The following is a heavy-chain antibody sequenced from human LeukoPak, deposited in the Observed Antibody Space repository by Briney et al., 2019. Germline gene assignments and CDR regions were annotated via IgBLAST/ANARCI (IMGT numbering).Heavy chain of an antibody. V-gene: IGHV3-23*01. CDR2: ISGSGGST. D-gene: IGHD2-2*01. Sequence: GGSLRLSCAASGFTFSSYAMSWVRQAPGKGLEWVSAISGSGGSTYYADSVKGRFTISRDNSKNTLYLQMNSLRAEDTAVYYCAKKLRYCSSTSCTRPFDYWGQGTLVTVSS. CDR3: AKKLRYCSSTSCTRPFDY. CDR1: GFTFSSYA. J-gene: IGHJ4*02.